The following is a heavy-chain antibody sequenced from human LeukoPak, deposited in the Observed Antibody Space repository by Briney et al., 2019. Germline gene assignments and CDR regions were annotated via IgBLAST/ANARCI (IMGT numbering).Heavy chain of an antibody. J-gene: IGHJ4*02. V-gene: IGHV3-21*01. CDR2: ISSSSSYI. CDR3: ARDAGLDSYFDY. CDR1: GFTFSSYS. D-gene: IGHD3-9*01. Sequence: GGSLRLSCAASGFTFSSYSMNWVRQAPGKGLEWVSSISSSSSYIYYADSVKGRFTISRDNAKNSLYLQMNSLRAEDTAVYYCARDAGLDSYFDYWGQGTLVTVSS.